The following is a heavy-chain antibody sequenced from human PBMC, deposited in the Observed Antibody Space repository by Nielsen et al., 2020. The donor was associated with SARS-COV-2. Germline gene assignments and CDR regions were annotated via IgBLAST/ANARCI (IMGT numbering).Heavy chain of an antibody. CDR3: AKGRSYCSSTSCYKYYFDY. D-gene: IGHD2-2*02. CDR2: ISGSGGST. V-gene: IGHV3-23*01. J-gene: IGHJ4*02. Sequence: GESLKISCVASGFTFSSYNMNWVRQAPGKGLEWVSAISGSGGSTYYADSVKGRFTISRDNSKNTLYLQMNSLRAEDTAVYYCAKGRSYCSSTSCYKYYFDYWGQGTLGTVSS. CDR1: GFTFSSYN.